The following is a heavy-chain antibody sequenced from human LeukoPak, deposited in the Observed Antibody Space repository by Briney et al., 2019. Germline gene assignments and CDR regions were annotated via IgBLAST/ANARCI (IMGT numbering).Heavy chain of an antibody. CDR2: IYYSGST. Sequence: PSETLSLTCTVSGGSISSSSYYWGWIRQPPGKGLEWIGSIYYSGSTYYNPSLKSRVTISVDTSKNQFSLKLSSVTAADTAVYYCARPRLRLRESSGYYYAWGQGTLVTVSS. CDR3: ARPRLRLRESSGYYYA. V-gene: IGHV4-39*07. CDR1: GGSISSSSYY. J-gene: IGHJ5*02. D-gene: IGHD3-22*01.